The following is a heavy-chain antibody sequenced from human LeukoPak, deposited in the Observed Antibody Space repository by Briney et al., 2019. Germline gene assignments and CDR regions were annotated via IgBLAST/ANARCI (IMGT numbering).Heavy chain of an antibody. J-gene: IGHJ3*01. V-gene: IGHV3-23*01. CDR2: IRGDGRDI. CDR3: AIHGGGTIRIEAFDV. D-gene: IGHD3-3*01. CDR1: AFTFSSYG. Sequence: GGSLRLSCAASAFTFSSYGMSWVRQAPGKGREWVSAIRGDGRDIFYADAVKGRFTISRDNSKNTLYLQMNSLRDEDTALYYCAIHGGGTIRIEAFDVWGQGTMVTISS.